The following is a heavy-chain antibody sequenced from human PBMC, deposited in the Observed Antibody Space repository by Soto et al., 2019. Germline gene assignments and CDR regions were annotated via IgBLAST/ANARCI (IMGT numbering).Heavy chain of an antibody. CDR1: GFSFNNYY. J-gene: IGHJ3*02. Sequence: EVQLVESGGGLVQPGASLRLSCAASGFSFNNYYMHWVRQAPGTGLVWVSRINGEGTITSYADSVKGRFTISRDNAKNTLYLQMNSLRAEDAAVYYCTRGGAVAAVDIWGQGTMVTVSS. CDR3: TRGGAVAAVDI. CDR2: INGEGTIT. V-gene: IGHV3-74*01. D-gene: IGHD6-19*01.